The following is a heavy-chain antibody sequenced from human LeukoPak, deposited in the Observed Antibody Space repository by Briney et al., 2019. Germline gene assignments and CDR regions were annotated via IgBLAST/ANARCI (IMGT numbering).Heavy chain of an antibody. D-gene: IGHD1-26*01. CDR2: VYYSGTT. V-gene: IGHV4-39*07. CDR3: ARVASPTQSGSLAFDY. CDR1: GGSISLSYYY. J-gene: IGHJ4*02. Sequence: SETLSLTCSVSGGSISLSYYYWGWIRQPPGKALEWIGSVYYSGTTSYNPSLKSRVTISVDMSKNHFSLRLSSVTAADTAMYYCARVASPTQSGSLAFDYWGQGTLVTVSS.